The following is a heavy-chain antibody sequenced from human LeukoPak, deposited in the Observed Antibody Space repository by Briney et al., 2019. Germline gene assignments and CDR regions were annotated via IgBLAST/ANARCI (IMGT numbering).Heavy chain of an antibody. CDR3: ARDGRLLLIMTFDY. CDR2: INWNGGST. CDR1: GFTFDDYG. D-gene: IGHD3-22*01. V-gene: IGHV3-20*04. J-gene: IGHJ4*02. Sequence: GGSLRLSCAASGFTFDDYGMSWVRQAPGKGLEWDCGINWNGGSTGYADSVKGRFTISRDNAKNSLYLQMNSLRAEDTALYYCARDGRLLLIMTFDYWGQGTLVTVSS.